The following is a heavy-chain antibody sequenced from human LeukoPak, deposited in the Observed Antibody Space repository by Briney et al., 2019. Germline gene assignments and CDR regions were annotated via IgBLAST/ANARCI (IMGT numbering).Heavy chain of an antibody. J-gene: IGHJ2*01. Sequence: ASVKVSCKVSGYTLTELSMHWVRQAPGKGLEWMGGFDPEDGETIYAQKFQGRVTMTRDTSTSTVYMELSSLRSEDTAVYYCARDPADYGNWYFDLWGRGTLVTVSS. V-gene: IGHV1-24*01. CDR3: ARDPADYGNWYFDL. CDR2: FDPEDGET. CDR1: GYTLTELS. D-gene: IGHD4-17*01.